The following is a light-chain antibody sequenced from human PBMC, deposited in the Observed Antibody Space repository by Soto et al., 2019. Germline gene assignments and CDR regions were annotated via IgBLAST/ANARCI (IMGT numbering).Light chain of an antibody. Sequence: EIVLTQSPGTLSLSPGERATLSCRASQSVSNNYLAWYQQKPGQAPRLLIYAASTGATGIPARFSGSGSGSDFTLTISSLQSEDFAVYYCQQYNNWPRITFGPGT. V-gene: IGKV3-15*01. J-gene: IGKJ3*01. CDR1: QSVSNN. CDR3: QQYNNWPRIT. CDR2: AAS.